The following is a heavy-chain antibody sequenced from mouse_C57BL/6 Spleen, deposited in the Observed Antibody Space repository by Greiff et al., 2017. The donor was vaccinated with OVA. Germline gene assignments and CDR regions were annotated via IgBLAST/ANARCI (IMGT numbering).Heavy chain of an antibody. D-gene: IGHD1-1*01. V-gene: IGHV1-39*01. Sequence: EVQRVESGPELVKPGASVKISCKASGYSFTDYNMNWVKQSNGKSLEWIGVINPNYGTTSYNQKFKGKATLTVDQSSSTASMQLNSLTSEDSAVYYCAREDYYGSSYRYFDVWGTGTTVTVSS. CDR1: GYSFTDYN. CDR2: INPNYGTT. CDR3: AREDYYGSSYRYFDV. J-gene: IGHJ1*03.